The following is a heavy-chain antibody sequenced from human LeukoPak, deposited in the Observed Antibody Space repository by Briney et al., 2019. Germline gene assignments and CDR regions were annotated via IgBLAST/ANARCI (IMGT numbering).Heavy chain of an antibody. D-gene: IGHD6-6*01. V-gene: IGHV1-69*06. CDR3: ARLEYSSSSGGRGYYFDY. J-gene: IGHJ4*02. Sequence: SVKVSCKASGGTFSSFAISWVRQAPGQGLEWMGGIIPIFGTANYAQKFQGRVTITADKSTSTAYMELSSLRSEDTAVYYCARLEYSSSSGGRGYYFDYWGQGTLVTVSS. CDR2: IIPIFGTA. CDR1: GGTFSSFA.